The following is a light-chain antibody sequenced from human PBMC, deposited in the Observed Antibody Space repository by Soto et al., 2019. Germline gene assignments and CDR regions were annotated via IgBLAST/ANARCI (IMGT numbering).Light chain of an antibody. CDR2: WPS. V-gene: IGKV4-1*01. Sequence: DIVMTQSPDSLAVSLGERATINCKSSQSVLYSSNNKKYLGWYQQKPGQTPKMRIYWPSTRYSGVPDRFSGRGSGTDFPLTLSSLQAEDVAVYYCQQYYSPPYTFCQGTRLEIK. CDR3: QQYYSPPYT. CDR1: QSVLYSSNNKKY. J-gene: IGKJ2*01.